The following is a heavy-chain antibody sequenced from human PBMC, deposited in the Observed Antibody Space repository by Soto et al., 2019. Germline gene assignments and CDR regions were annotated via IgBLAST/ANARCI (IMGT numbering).Heavy chain of an antibody. J-gene: IGHJ4*02. CDR1: GVSVRSYT. D-gene: IGHD2-21*02. V-gene: IGHV4-4*07. CDR2: VFSSVSA. CDR3: ARDGMATGDT. Sequence: SETLSLICIVCGVSVRSYTWSWVRQPANKGLEWIGRVFSSVSATXTPSLKSRVSISMDTPENRISLKLDSVTAADAGVYFCARDGMATGDTWGPGTLVTVSS.